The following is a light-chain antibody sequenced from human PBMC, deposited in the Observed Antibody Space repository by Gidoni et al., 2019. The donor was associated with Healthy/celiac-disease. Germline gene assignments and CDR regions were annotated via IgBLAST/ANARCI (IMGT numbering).Light chain of an antibody. Sequence: DIQMTQSPSTLSASVGDRVTSTCRASQSISSWLAWYQQKPGKAPKLLIYKASSLESGVPSRFSGSGSGTEFTLTISSLQPDDFATYYCQQYNSYSSTFXXXTKLEIK. J-gene: IGKJ2*01. CDR2: KAS. V-gene: IGKV1-5*03. CDR3: QQYNSYSST. CDR1: QSISSW.